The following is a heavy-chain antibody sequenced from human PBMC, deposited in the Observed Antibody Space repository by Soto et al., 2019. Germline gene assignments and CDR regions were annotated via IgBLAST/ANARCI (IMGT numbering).Heavy chain of an antibody. D-gene: IGHD3-3*01. Sequence: QVQLVQSGAEVKKPGASVKVSCKASGYTFTSYGISWVRQAPGQGLEWMGWISAYNGNTNYAQKLQGRVTMTTDTSTSTAYMELRSLRSDDTAVYYCARAKNTIFGVVIRDNWCDPWGQGTLVTVSS. V-gene: IGHV1-18*01. CDR3: ARAKNTIFGVVIRDNWCDP. CDR1: GYTFTSYG. CDR2: ISAYNGNT. J-gene: IGHJ5*02.